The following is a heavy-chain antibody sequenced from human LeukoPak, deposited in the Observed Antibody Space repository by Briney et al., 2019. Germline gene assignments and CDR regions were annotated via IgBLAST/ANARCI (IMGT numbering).Heavy chain of an antibody. CDR3: AREGGIAARPYYYYGMDV. J-gene: IGHJ6*02. Sequence: PGGSLRLSCAASGFTFSDYYMSWIRQAPGKGLGWVSYISSSGSTIYYADSVKGRFTISRDNAKNSLYLQMNSLRAEDTAVYYCAREGGIAARPYYYYGMDVWGQGTTVTVSS. V-gene: IGHV3-11*01. D-gene: IGHD6-6*01. CDR1: GFTFSDYY. CDR2: ISSSGSTI.